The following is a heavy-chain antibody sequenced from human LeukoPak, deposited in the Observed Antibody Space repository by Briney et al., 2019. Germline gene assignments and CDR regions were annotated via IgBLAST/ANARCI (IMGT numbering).Heavy chain of an antibody. Sequence: VQPGGSLRLSCAASGFTFRSYWMSWVRQAPGKGLEWVANIKEDGSEKYYVDSVKGRFTISRDNAKNSLNLQMNSLRAEDTAVYYCAREYFDSSGYYDAFDIWGQGTKVTVSS. CDR2: IKEDGSEK. CDR1: GFTFRSYW. CDR3: AREYFDSSGYYDAFDI. D-gene: IGHD3-22*01. V-gene: IGHV3-7*04. J-gene: IGHJ3*02.